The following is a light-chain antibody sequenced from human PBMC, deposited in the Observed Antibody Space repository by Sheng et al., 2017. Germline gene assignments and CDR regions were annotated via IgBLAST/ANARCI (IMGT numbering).Light chain of an antibody. J-gene: IGKJ5*01. CDR1: QSVSSY. CDR2: HAS. V-gene: IGKV3-11*01. Sequence: EIVLTQSPATLSLSPGERATLSCRASQSVSSYLAWYQQKPGQAPRLLIYHASNRATGIPARFSGNGSGTDFTLTISSLEPEDFAVYYCQQRTFGQGTRLEIK. CDR3: QQRT.